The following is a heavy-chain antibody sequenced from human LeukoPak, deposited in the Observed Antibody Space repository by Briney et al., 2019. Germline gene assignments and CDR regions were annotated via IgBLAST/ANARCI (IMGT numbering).Heavy chain of an antibody. V-gene: IGHV4-30-4*08. D-gene: IGHD3-10*01. CDR2: IYYSGST. CDR1: GGSISSGDYY. CDR3: ARVAGWNKVRVTFDV. J-gene: IGHJ3*01. Sequence: PSETLSLTCTVSGGSISSGDYYWSWIRQPPGKGLEWIGYIYYSGSTYYNPSLKSRVTISVDTSKNQFSLKLSSVTAADTAVYYCARVAGWNKVRVTFDVWGQGTMVSVSS.